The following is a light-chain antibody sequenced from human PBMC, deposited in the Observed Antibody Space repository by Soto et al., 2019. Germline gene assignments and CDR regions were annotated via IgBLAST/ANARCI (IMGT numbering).Light chain of an antibody. J-gene: IGKJ4*01. V-gene: IGKV1-39*01. Sequence: IHLTQSPSPLAAPVGDRVTITWRASQTITTSLNWYQQKLGKAPKXLIYTASTLHSGVPSRFSVSGSGTDFTLSISRLKTEDFATYDGQQRFNMPLTFGGGTKVDI. CDR3: QQRFNMPLT. CDR2: TAS. CDR1: QTITTS.